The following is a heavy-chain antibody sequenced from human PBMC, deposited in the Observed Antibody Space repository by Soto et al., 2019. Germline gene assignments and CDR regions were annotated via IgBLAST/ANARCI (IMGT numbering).Heavy chain of an antibody. V-gene: IGHV3-23*01. D-gene: IGHD5-12*01. CDR2: ISGSGVST. J-gene: IGHJ4*02. Sequence: GGSLRLSCAASGFTFSSYAMSWVRQAPGKGLEWVSAISGSGVSTYYADSVKGRFTISRDNSKNTLYLQMNSLRAEDTAVYYCAGVDIVATNGFDYWGQGTLVTVSS. CDR1: GFTFSSYA. CDR3: AGVDIVATNGFDY.